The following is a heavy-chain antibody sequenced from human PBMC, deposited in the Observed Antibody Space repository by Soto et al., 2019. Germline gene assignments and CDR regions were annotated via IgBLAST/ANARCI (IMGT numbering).Heavy chain of an antibody. CDR2: IPNTENKK. V-gene: IGHV3-30-3*01. J-gene: IGHJ3*02. CDR3: ARTAGGRVRGALDI. Sequence: DLEESGGGVVQPGTSLRLSCVASGFTCSSYGMHWVRQAPGKGLEWVAVIPNTENKKYYADSVKGRFTISRDNTPNTLFLQMARLMSEDTAMYYCARTAGGRVRGALDIWGPGTMVTVS. D-gene: IGHD6-13*01. CDR1: GFTCSSYG.